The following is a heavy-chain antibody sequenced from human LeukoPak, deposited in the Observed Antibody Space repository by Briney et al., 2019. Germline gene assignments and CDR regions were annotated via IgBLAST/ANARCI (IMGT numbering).Heavy chain of an antibody. V-gene: IGHV4-4*07. CDR1: GGSISSYF. CDR2: IYTSGST. Sequence: PSETLSLTCTVSGGSISSYFWSWIRQPAGKGLEWIRRIYTSGSTNYNPSLKSRVTMSVDTSKNQFSLKLSSVTAADTAVYYCARDVRGSGSYYHPYYYYYYMDVWGKGTTVTVSS. CDR3: ARDVRGSGSYYHPYYYYYYMDV. D-gene: IGHD3-10*01. J-gene: IGHJ6*03.